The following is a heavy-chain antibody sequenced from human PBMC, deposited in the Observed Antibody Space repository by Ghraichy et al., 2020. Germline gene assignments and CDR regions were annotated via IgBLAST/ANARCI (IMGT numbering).Heavy chain of an antibody. CDR1: GGSISSSY. D-gene: IGHD2-15*01. Sequence: SETLSLICTVSGGSISSSYWSWIRQAPGKGLEWIGYIYSSGITKYNPSLKSRVTLSVDTSKNQISLELSSVTATDTAVFYCARRRPSGAWGFAMDVWGQGTTVTVSS. J-gene: IGHJ6*02. CDR2: IYSSGIT. V-gene: IGHV4-59*08. CDR3: ARRRPSGAWGFAMDV.